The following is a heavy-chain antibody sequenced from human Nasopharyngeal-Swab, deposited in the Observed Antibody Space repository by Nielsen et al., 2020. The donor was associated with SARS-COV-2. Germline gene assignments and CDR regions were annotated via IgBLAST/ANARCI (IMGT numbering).Heavy chain of an antibody. V-gene: IGHV3-23*01. J-gene: IGHJ4*02. CDR1: GSTFSSYG. Sequence: GGSLRLSCAASGSTFSSYGMSWVRQAPGKGLQWVSGIGGSGVTTYYADSVKGRFTISRDNSKNTLYVQMNSLRAEDTAVYYCARGLGHKWNDLGYWGQGTLVTVSS. CDR3: ARGLGHKWNDLGY. D-gene: IGHD1-20*01. CDR2: IGGSGVTT.